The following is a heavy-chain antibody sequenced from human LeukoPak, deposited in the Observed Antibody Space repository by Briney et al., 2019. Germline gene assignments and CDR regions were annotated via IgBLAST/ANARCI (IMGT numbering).Heavy chain of an antibody. D-gene: IGHD2-21*02. V-gene: IGHV1-8*03. J-gene: IGHJ4*02. CDR2: INPDTGDK. CDR3: ARTTSMTASGYDY. CDR1: GYTFTNYH. Sequence: ASVTVSCKASGYTFTNYHINWVRQASGQGLEWMTWINPDTGDKGYARKFQDRVTITTDTSISTAYMELSSLSSEDTAVYFCARTTSMTASGYDYWGQGTLVTVSS.